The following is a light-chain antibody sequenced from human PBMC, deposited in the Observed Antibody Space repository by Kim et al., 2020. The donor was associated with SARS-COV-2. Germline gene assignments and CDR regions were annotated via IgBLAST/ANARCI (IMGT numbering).Light chain of an antibody. CDR3: SAWDSSLYAWV. V-gene: IGLV10-54*01. CDR2: KNN. CDR1: NDHVGKDE. J-gene: IGLJ3*02. Sequence: TATLTCNRNNDHVGKDEAEWLQQNQGHPTKLLSYKNNNRASEISERLSAARSGNTASLTISGLQPEEEAYYYCSAWDSSLYAWVFGGRTQLTVL.